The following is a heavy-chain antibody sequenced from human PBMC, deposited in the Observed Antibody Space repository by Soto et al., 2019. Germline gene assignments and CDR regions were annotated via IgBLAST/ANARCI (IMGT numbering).Heavy chain of an antibody. CDR3: AKDPVGATPLYYFDY. D-gene: IGHD1-26*01. V-gene: IGHV3-23*01. Sequence: GGSLRLSCAASGFTFSSYAMSWVRQAPGKGLEWVSGIRGSGGSTYYADTVEGRFTISRDNSKNTLYLQMNSLGAEDTAVYYCAKDPVGATPLYYFDYWGQGTLVTVSS. J-gene: IGHJ4*02. CDR1: GFTFSSYA. CDR2: IRGSGGST.